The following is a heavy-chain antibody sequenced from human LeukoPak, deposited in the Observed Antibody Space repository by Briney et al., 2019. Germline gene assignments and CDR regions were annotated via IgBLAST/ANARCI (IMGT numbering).Heavy chain of an antibody. CDR3: ATVPSNIAVAGDY. CDR1: GFTFSSYA. Sequence: GGSLRLSCAASGFTFSSYAMHWVRQAPGKGLEWVAVIPYDGSNKYYADSVKGRFTISRDNSKNTLYLQMNSLRAEDTAVYYCATVPSNIAVAGDYWGQGTLVTVSS. J-gene: IGHJ4*02. D-gene: IGHD6-19*01. CDR2: IPYDGSNK. V-gene: IGHV3-30*01.